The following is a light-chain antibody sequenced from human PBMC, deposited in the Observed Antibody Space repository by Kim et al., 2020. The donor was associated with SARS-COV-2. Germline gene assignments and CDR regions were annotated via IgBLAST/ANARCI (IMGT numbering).Light chain of an antibody. V-gene: IGKV3-20*01. CDR2: GTS. Sequence: EIVLTQSPGTLSLSPGERVTLSCRTNETDNRHYLAWYQQKAGQAPRLLIYGTSNRAPGIPDRFSGSGSGTDFTLTISRLEPEDFAMYYCQQFGGSPRFIFGQGTRLEIK. J-gene: IGKJ5*01. CDR1: ETDNRHY. CDR3: QQFGGSPRFI.